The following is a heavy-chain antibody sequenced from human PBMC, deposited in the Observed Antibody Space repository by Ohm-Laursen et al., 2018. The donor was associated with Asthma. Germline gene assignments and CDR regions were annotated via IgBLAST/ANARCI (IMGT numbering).Heavy chain of an antibody. CDR2: ITSGSDFI. D-gene: IGHD3-10*01. CDR3: ARESSYYGSGSYYLYNWFDP. V-gene: IGHV3-21*01. CDR1: GFYFSSYS. Sequence: SLRLSCAASGFYFSSYSMHWVRQAPGKGPEWLAFITSGSDFIHYADSVEGRFTISRDNAKKSLYLQMKSRRVEDTAVYYCARESSYYGSGSYYLYNWFDPWGQGTLVTVSS. J-gene: IGHJ5*02.